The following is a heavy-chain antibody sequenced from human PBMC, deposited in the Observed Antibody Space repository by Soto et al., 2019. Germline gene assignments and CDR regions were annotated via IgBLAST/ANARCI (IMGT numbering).Heavy chain of an antibody. CDR2: IMTIFGTA. CDR1: GGTFSSYA. D-gene: IGHD3-10*01. CDR3: ARGHGSGSYLQYGMDV. Sequence: QVQLVQSGAEVKKPGSSVQGSCKASGGTFSSYAISWVRQAPGQVREWRGGIMTIFGTANYAQKFQGRVTITADESTSTAYMELSSLRSEDTAVYYCARGHGSGSYLQYGMDVWGQGTTVTVSS. V-gene: IGHV1-69*12. J-gene: IGHJ6*02.